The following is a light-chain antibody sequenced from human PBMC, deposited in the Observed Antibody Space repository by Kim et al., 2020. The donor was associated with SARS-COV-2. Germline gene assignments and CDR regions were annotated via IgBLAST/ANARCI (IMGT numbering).Light chain of an antibody. V-gene: IGKV1-39*01. Sequence: DIQMTQSPSSLSASVGDRVTITCRASQSISSYLNWYQQKPWKAPKLLIYAASSLQSGVPSRFSGSGSGTDFTLTISSLQPEDFATYYCQQSYSTPLMYTFGQGTKLEI. CDR3: QQSYSTPLMYT. CDR2: AAS. CDR1: QSISSY. J-gene: IGKJ2*01.